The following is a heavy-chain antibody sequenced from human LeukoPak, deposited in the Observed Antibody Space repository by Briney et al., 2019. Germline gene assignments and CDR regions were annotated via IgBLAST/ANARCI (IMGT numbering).Heavy chain of an antibody. Sequence: GGSLRLSCAASGFTFSSYWMHWVRQAPGKGLVWVSPINSDGTSTNYADSVKGRFTISRDNAKNTLYLQMNNLRVEDTAVYYCARGRYHGMDVWGQGTTVTVSS. J-gene: IGHJ6*02. CDR1: GFTFSSYW. V-gene: IGHV3-74*01. CDR3: ARGRYHGMDV. CDR2: INSDGTST.